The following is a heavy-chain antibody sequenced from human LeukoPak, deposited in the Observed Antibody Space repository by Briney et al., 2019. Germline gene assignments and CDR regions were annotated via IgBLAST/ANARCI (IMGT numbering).Heavy chain of an antibody. V-gene: IGHV1-69*13. Sequence: SVKVSCKASGGTFSSYAISWVRQAPGQGLEWMGGIIPIFGTANYAQKFQGRVTITADESTSTAYMELSSLRSEDTAVYYCASRSRYCSSTSCYAHKYFQHWGQGTLVTVSS. CDR3: ASRSRYCSSTSCYAHKYFQH. J-gene: IGHJ1*01. D-gene: IGHD2-2*01. CDR2: IIPIFGTA. CDR1: GGTFSSYA.